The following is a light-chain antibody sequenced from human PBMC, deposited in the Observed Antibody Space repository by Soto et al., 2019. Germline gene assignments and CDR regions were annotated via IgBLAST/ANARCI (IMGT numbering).Light chain of an antibody. J-gene: IGLJ2*01. Sequence: QSALTQPASVSGSPGQSITISCTGTSSDVGCYNYVSWYQQNPGKAPQLMISDVSNRSSGVSSRFSGSKSGNTASLTISGLQPDDEADYYCSSYSRGSSLVVFGGWTKLTVL. CDR1: SSDVGCYNY. CDR3: SSYSRGSSLVV. CDR2: DVS. V-gene: IGLV2-14*01.